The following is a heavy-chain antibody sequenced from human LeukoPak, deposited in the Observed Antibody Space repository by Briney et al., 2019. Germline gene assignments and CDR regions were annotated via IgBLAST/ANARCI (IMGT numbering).Heavy chain of an antibody. V-gene: IGHV3-53*01. CDR3: ASWSPLIAHGY. D-gene: IGHD3-16*01. Sequence: GGSLRLSCAVSGFPVSSNHMSWVRQAPGKGLEWVSIISSGGTTYYPDSVKGRFTISRDNSKNTLYLQMNSLRAEDTAVYYCASWSPLIAHGYWGQGTLVTVSS. CDR2: ISSGGTT. CDR1: GFPVSSNH. J-gene: IGHJ4*02.